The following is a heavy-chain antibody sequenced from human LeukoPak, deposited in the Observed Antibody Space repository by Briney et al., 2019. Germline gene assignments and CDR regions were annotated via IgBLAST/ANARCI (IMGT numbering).Heavy chain of an antibody. D-gene: IGHD3-9*01. V-gene: IGHV1-69*13. CDR1: GGTFSSYA. CDR3: ARCILTGYYTSKRYSYGQVNWFDP. CDR2: IIPIFGTA. J-gene: IGHJ5*02. Sequence: ASVKVSCKASGGTFSSYAISWVRQAPGQGLEWMGGIIPIFGTANYAQKFQGRVTITADEPTSTAYMELSSLRSEDTAVYYCARCILTGYYTSKRYSYGQVNWFDPWGQGTLVTVSS.